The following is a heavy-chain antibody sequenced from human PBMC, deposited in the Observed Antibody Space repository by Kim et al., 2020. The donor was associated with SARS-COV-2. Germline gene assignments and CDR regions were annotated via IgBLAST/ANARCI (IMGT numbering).Heavy chain of an antibody. D-gene: IGHD3-10*01. J-gene: IGHJ4*02. CDR3: TTDPDSSGTYSYDY. V-gene: IGHV3-15*01. Sequence: YAAPVMGSFTISRDDSENTVYLHMNSLKTEDTAVYYCTTDPDSSGTYSYDYWGQGTLVTVSS.